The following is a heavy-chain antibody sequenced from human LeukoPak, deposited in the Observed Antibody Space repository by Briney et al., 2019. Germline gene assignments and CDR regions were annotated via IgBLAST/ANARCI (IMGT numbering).Heavy chain of an antibody. D-gene: IGHD5-18*01. CDR2: IIPIFGTA. V-gene: IGHV1-69*13. Sequence: SVKVSCKASGGTFSSYAISWVRQAPGQGLEWMGGIIPIFGTANYAQKFQGRVTITADESTSTAHMELSSLRSEDTAVYYCARGSRGYSYGWYFDYWGQGTLVTVSS. CDR1: GGTFSSYA. J-gene: IGHJ4*02. CDR3: ARGSRGYSYGWYFDY.